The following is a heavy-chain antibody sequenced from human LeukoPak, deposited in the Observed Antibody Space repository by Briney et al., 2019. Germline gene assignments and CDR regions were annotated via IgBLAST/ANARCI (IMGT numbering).Heavy chain of an antibody. CDR1: GFTFKNYA. D-gene: IGHD6-6*01. Sequence: GGSLRLSCAASGFTFKNYAMNWVRQSPGQGLEWVSTISGDAVTSWYADSVKGRFTVSRDNSKNIVFLQMNNLRAEDTAVYYCARSSYSSSSSVWGQGTMVTVSS. V-gene: IGHV3-23*01. J-gene: IGHJ3*01. CDR3: ARSSYSSSSSV. CDR2: ISGDAVTS.